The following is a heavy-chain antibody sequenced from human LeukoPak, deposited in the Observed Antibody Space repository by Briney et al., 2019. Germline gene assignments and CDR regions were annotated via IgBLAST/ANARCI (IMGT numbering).Heavy chain of an antibody. CDR2: IKQDGSEK. D-gene: IGHD2-21*02. CDR1: GFTFSDYY. CDR3: ARGAGSLAYCGGDCYYFDY. J-gene: IGHJ4*02. Sequence: GGSLRLSCAASGFTFSDYYMSWVRQAPGKGLEWVANIKQDGSEKYYVDSVKGRFTISRDNAKNSLYLQMNSLRAEDTAVYYCARGAGSLAYCGGDCYYFDYWGQGTLVTVSS. V-gene: IGHV3-7*04.